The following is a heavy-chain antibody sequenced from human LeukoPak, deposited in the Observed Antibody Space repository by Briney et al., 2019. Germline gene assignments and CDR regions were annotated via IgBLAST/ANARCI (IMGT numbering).Heavy chain of an antibody. CDR3: ARRAVAGTVRAFDI. J-gene: IGHJ3*02. V-gene: IGHV4-34*01. CDR1: GGSFSGYY. CDR2: INHSGST. D-gene: IGHD6-19*01. Sequence: TSETLSLTCAVYGGSFSGYYWSWIRQPPGKGLEWIGEINHSGSTNYNPSLKSRVTISVDTSKNQFSLKLSSVTAADTAVYYCARRAVAGTVRAFDIWGQGTMVTVSS.